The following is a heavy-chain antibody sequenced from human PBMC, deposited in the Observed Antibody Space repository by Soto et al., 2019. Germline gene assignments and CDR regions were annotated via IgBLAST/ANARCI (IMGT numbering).Heavy chain of an antibody. CDR2: ISGYNGKT. J-gene: IGHJ6*02. Sequence: QVQLVQSGGEVRKPGASVTVSCKASGYTFTSYGISWVRQAPGQGLEWMGWISGYNGKTNYAQKVQDRDTMTTDTSTSKVYLELRNLRFDDTAVYYCARVGDVPYYYYGIDVWGQGTTVSVSS. CDR3: ARVGDVPYYYYGIDV. CDR1: GYTFTSYG. D-gene: IGHD2-21*02. V-gene: IGHV1-18*01.